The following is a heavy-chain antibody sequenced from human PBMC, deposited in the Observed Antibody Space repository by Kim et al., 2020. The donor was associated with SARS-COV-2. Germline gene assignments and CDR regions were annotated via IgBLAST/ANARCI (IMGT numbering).Heavy chain of an antibody. CDR1: GGSISSGGYY. Sequence: SETLSLTCTVSGGSISSGGYYWSWIRQHPGKGLEWIGYIYYSGSTYYNPSLKSRVTISVDTSKNQFSLKLSSVTAADTAVYYCARDEGPIAVAGGYYYYGMDVWGQGTTVTVSS. J-gene: IGHJ6*02. D-gene: IGHD6-19*01. CDR2: IYYSGST. V-gene: IGHV4-31*03. CDR3: ARDEGPIAVAGGYYYYGMDV.